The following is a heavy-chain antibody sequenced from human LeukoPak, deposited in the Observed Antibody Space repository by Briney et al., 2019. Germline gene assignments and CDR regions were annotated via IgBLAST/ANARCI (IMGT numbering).Heavy chain of an antibody. J-gene: IGHJ3*02. Sequence: GGSLRLSCAASGFTFSSYAMHWVRQAPGKGLEWVAVISYDGSNKYYADSVKGRFTISRDNSKNTLYLQMNSLRAEDTAVYYCARVRSARTMVRGVIPNDAFDIWGQGTMVTVSS. V-gene: IGHV3-30-3*01. CDR2: ISYDGSNK. D-gene: IGHD3-10*01. CDR3: ARVRSARTMVRGVIPNDAFDI. CDR1: GFTFSSYA.